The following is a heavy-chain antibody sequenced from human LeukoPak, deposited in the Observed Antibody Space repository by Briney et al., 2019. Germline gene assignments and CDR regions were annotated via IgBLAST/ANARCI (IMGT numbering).Heavy chain of an antibody. Sequence: SETLSLTCTVSGGSISSGDYYWSWIRQPPGKGLEWIGYIYYSGSTYYNPSLKSRVTISVDTSKNQFSLKLSSVTAADTAVYYCARDKDSGYDLFYYGMDVWGQGTRSPSP. V-gene: IGHV4-30-4*01. D-gene: IGHD5-12*01. CDR3: ARDKDSGYDLFYYGMDV. CDR1: GGSISSGDYY. J-gene: IGHJ6*02. CDR2: IYYSGST.